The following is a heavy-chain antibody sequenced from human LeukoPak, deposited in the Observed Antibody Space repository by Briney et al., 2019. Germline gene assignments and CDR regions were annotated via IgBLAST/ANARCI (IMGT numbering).Heavy chain of an antibody. CDR2: IYHSGST. Sequence: PSETLSLTCTVSGGSISSSSYYWGWIRQPPGKGLEWIGYIYHSGSTYYNPSLKSRVTISVDRSKNQFSLKLSSVTAADTAVYYCARGPQYFVGVWGKGTTVTVSS. CDR1: GGSISSSSYY. CDR3: ARGPQYFVGV. V-gene: IGHV4-39*07. J-gene: IGHJ6*04. D-gene: IGHD2/OR15-2a*01.